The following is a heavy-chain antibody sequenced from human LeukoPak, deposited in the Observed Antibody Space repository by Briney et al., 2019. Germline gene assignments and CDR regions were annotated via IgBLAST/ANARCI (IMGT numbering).Heavy chain of an antibody. D-gene: IGHD6-13*01. CDR2: INHSGST. J-gene: IGHJ4*02. CDR3: AREPYSTNWSYFDY. V-gene: IGHV4-34*01. CDR1: GGPFSGY. Sequence: SETLSLTCAVYGGPFSGYWSWIRQPPGRGLEWIGEINHSGSTKYNPSLKSRVTILLDTSKNQFSLILSSVTAADTAVYYCAREPYSTNWSYFDYWGQGTLVTVSS.